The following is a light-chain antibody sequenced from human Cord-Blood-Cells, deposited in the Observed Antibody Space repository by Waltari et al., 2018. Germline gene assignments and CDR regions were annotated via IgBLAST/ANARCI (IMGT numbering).Light chain of an antibody. CDR2: DVS. CDR1: SSDVGGYNY. Sequence: QSALTQPRSVSGSPGQSVTISCTGTSSDVGGYNYVSWYQQHPGKSPKLMIYDVSKRPSGLPDRLCCSKAGNTASLTISGLQAEDEADYYCCSYAGSYTWVFGGGTKLTVL. J-gene: IGLJ3*02. CDR3: CSYAGSYTWV. V-gene: IGLV2-11*01.